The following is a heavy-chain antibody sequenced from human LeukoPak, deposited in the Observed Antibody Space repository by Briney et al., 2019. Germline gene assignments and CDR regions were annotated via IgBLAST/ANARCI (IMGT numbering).Heavy chain of an antibody. J-gene: IGHJ4*02. CDR3: ARDDRGYSYGFDY. D-gene: IGHD5-18*01. CDR2: IYHSGST. CDR1: GGSISSGGYY. Sequence: SETLSLTCTVSGGSISSGGYYWSWIRQPPGKGLEWIGYIYHSGSTYYNPSLKSRVTISVDRSKNQFSLKLSSVTAADTAVYYCARDDRGYSYGFDYWGQGTLVTVSS. V-gene: IGHV4-30-2*01.